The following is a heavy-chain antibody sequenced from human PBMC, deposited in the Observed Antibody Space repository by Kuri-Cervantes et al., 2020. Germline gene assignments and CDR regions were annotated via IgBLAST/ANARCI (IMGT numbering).Heavy chain of an antibody. D-gene: IGHD6-13*01. CDR2: INPNSGGT. CDR1: GYTFTGYY. V-gene: IGHV1-2*02. J-gene: IGHJ4*02. CDR3: ARPTSSWYVGQNDY. Sequence: ASVKVSCKASGYTFTGYYMHWVRQAPGQGLEWMGWINPNSGGTNYAQKFQGRVTISADKSISTAYLQWSSLKASDTAMYYCARPTSSWYVGQNDYWGQGTLVTVSS.